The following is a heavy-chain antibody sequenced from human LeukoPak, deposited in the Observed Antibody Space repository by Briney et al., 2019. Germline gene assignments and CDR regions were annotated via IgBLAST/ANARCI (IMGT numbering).Heavy chain of an antibody. CDR3: ARDTVTTFRFRDYQHYGMDV. Sequence: GGSLRLSCAASGFTVSSNYMSWVRQAPGKGLEWVSVIYSGGSTYYAVSVKGRFTISRDNSKNTLYLQMNSLRAEDTAVYYCARDTVTTFRFRDYQHYGMDVWGQGTTVTVSS. V-gene: IGHV3-53*01. CDR2: IYSGGST. J-gene: IGHJ6*02. CDR1: GFTVSSNY. D-gene: IGHD4-17*01.